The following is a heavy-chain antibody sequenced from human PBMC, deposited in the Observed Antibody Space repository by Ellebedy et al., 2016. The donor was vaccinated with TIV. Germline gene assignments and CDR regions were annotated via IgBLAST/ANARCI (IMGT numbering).Heavy chain of an antibody. J-gene: IGHJ5*02. V-gene: IGHV1-46*01. CDR1: GCTFTAYH. CDR3: ARDPGYSSSWYVNWFDP. Sequence: ASVKVSCKASGCTFTAYHIHWVRQAPGQGLEWMGIINPSGGSTSYAQKFQGRVTMTRDTSTSTVYMELSSLRSDDTAVYYCARDPGYSSSWYVNWFDPWGQGTLVTVSS. D-gene: IGHD6-13*01. CDR2: INPSGGST.